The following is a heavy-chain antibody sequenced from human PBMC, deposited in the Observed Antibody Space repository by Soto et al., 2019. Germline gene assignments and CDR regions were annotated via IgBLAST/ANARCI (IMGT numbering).Heavy chain of an antibody. V-gene: IGHV1-69*06. CDR2: IIPIFGTA. Sequence: YAVKVSCKASVGTFSSYAISWVRQAPGQGLEWMGGIIPIFGTANYAQKFQGRVTITADKSTSTAYMELSSLRSEDTAVYYCAALNYYDSSGYYTYYYGLYACSQRATLTV. CDR3: AALNYYDSSGYYTYYYGLYA. CDR1: VGTFSSYA. D-gene: IGHD3-22*01. J-gene: IGHJ6*02.